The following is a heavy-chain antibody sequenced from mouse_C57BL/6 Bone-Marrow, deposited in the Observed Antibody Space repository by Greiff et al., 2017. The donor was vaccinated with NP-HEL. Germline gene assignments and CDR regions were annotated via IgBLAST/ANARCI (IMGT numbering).Heavy chain of an antibody. CDR3: ARLDGYYGFSYWYFDV. CDR2: IDPSDSYT. J-gene: IGHJ1*03. CDR1: GYTFTSYW. V-gene: IGHV1-50*01. Sequence: QVQLQQPGAELVKPGASVKLSCKASGYTFTSYWMQWVKQRPGQGLEWIGEIDPSDSYTNYNQKFKGKATLTVDTSSSTAYMQLSSLTSEDSAVYYCARLDGYYGFSYWYFDVWGTGTTVTVSS. D-gene: IGHD2-3*01.